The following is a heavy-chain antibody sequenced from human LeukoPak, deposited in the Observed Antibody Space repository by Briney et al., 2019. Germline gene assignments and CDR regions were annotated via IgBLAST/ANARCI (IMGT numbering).Heavy chain of an antibody. J-gene: IGHJ4*02. CDR3: ARLRGYSYGLDY. D-gene: IGHD5-18*01. CDR2: ISSSRSFT. CDR1: GFSSSDHY. V-gene: IGHV3-11*03. Sequence: KPGGSLRLSCAASGFSSSDHYMSWIRQAPGKGLEWVSYISSSRSFTNYADSVKGRFTISRDTAKNSLYLQMNSLRAEDTAVYYCARLRGYSYGLDYWGQGILVTVSS.